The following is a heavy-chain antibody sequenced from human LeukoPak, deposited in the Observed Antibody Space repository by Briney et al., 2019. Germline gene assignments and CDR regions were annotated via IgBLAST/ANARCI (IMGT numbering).Heavy chain of an antibody. V-gene: IGHV3-74*01. D-gene: IGHD3-9*01. CDR1: GFTFSDYW. Sequence: GGSLRLSCAASGFTFSDYWMHWVRQVPGKGLVWVSRINTDGSITNHADSVKGRFTISRDNSKNTLYLQMNTLRAEDTAVYYCARPSFGVRLVTNYFDYWGQGTLVTVSS. CDR3: ARPSFGVRLVTNYFDY. CDR2: INTDGSIT. J-gene: IGHJ4*02.